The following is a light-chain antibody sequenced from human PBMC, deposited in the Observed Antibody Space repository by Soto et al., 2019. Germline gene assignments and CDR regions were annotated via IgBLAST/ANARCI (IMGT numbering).Light chain of an antibody. J-gene: IGLJ1*01. CDR3: FSYVHSRTLYV. Sequence: QSVLTQPPSASGSPGQSVTVSCTGTSSDVGHYNLVSWYQHHPGKVPKLIIDEGGKRPSGVSSRFSGSKSGNTASLTISGLQAEDEADYYCFSYVHSRTLYVFGTGTKVT. V-gene: IGLV2-23*01. CDR2: EGG. CDR1: SSDVGHYNL.